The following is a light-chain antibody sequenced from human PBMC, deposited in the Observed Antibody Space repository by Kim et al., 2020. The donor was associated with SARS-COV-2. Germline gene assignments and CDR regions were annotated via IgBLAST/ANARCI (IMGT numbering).Light chain of an antibody. CDR3: QQYNGYPYT. V-gene: IGKV1-16*02. J-gene: IGKJ2*01. Sequence: DFQMTQSPPSLSASVGDRVTITCRASQGINNYLAWFQQKPGKAPKSLIYGASTLHRGVPSKFSGSGFGTDFTLTISDLQPEDFASYYCQQYNGYPYTFGQGTKLEI. CDR2: GAS. CDR1: QGINNY.